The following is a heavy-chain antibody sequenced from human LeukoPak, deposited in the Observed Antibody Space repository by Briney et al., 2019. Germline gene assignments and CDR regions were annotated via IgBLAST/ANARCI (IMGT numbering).Heavy chain of an antibody. V-gene: IGHV1-18*01. CDR1: GYTFTSYG. J-gene: IGHJ5*02. D-gene: IGHD3-10*01. Sequence: GASVTVSCQASGYTFTSYGISWVRQAPGQGLEWMGWISAYNGNTNYAQKLQGRVTMTTDTSTSTAYMELRSLRSDDTAVYYCARVPTMVLWFDPWGQGTLVTVSS. CDR3: ARVPTMVLWFDP. CDR2: ISAYNGNT.